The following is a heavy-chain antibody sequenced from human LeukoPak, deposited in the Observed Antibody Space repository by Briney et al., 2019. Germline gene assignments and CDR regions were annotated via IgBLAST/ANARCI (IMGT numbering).Heavy chain of an antibody. CDR1: GFTFSSYS. J-gene: IGHJ6*03. Sequence: GGSLRLSCAASGFTFSSYSMNWVRQAPGKGLEWVSSISSSSSYIYYADSVKGRFTISRDNAKNSLYLQMNSLRAEDTAVYYCARLYYDFWSVYYSDNGNIYMDVWGKGTTVTVSS. D-gene: IGHD3-3*01. CDR2: ISSSSSYI. CDR3: ARLYYDFWSVYYSDNGNIYMDV. V-gene: IGHV3-21*01.